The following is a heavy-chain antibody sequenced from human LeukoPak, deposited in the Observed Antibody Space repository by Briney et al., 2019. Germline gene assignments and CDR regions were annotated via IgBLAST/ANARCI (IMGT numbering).Heavy chain of an antibody. CDR1: GFTFSNAW. D-gene: IGHD3-22*01. Sequence: GGSLRLSCAASGFTFSNAWMSWVRQAPGKGLEWVGRIKSKIDGGTTDYAAPVKGRFTISRDDSKNTLYLQMNSLKTEDTAVYYCTTEYSSGYSGYHYYYGMDVWGQGTTVTVSS. J-gene: IGHJ6*02. CDR2: IKSKIDGGTT. CDR3: TTEYSSGYSGYHYYYGMDV. V-gene: IGHV3-15*01.